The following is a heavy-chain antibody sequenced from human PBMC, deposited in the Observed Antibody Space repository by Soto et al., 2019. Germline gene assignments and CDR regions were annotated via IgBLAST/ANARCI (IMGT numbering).Heavy chain of an antibody. CDR3: ARGAMGVFSGWYLSY. Sequence: GSLRLSCAASGFTFISYAMSWVLQAPWKGLEWVSAISGSGSTIYYADSVKGRFTISRDNAKNSLYLQMNSLRAEDTAVYYCARGAMGVFSGWYLSYWGQGTLVTVSS. V-gene: IGHV3-23*01. J-gene: IGHJ4*02. CDR1: GFTFISYA. D-gene: IGHD6-19*01. CDR2: ISGSGSTI.